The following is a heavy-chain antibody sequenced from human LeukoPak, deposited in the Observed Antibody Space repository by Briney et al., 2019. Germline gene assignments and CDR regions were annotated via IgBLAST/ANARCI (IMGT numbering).Heavy chain of an antibody. J-gene: IGHJ3*02. CDR3: ARDLSRAFDI. CDR1: GASISSYY. Sequence: PSETLSLTCTVSGASISSYYWSWIRQPPGKGLEWIGYIYYTGSTNYNPSLKSRVTISVDMPKNQFSLNLSSVTAADTAVYYCARDLSRAFDIWGQGTIVTVSS. CDR2: IYYTGST. D-gene: IGHD3-16*02. V-gene: IGHV4-59*01.